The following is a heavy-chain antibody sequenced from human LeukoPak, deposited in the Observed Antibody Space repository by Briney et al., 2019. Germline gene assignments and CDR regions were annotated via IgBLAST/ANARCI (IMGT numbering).Heavy chain of an antibody. CDR1: GFTFGVYA. V-gene: IGHV3-23*01. J-gene: IGHJ4*02. CDR3: AKVDDYYDSNRGGPPFDY. CDR2: ISGSGGST. D-gene: IGHD3-22*01. Sequence: PGGSLRLSCTASGFTFGVYAMSWVRQAPEKGLEWVSAISGSGGSTYYADSVKGRFTISRDNSKNTLYLQMNSLRAEDTAVYYCAKVDDYYDSNRGGPPFDYWGQGTLVTVSS.